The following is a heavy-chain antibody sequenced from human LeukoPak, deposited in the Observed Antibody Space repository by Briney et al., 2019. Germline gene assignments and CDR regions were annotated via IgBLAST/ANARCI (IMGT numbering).Heavy chain of an antibody. V-gene: IGHV3-33*01. J-gene: IGHJ4*02. CDR1: GFTFSSYG. Sequence: GGSLRLSCAASGFTFSSYGMHWVRQAPGKGLEWVAVIWYDGSNKYYADSVKGRFTISRDNSKNTLYLQMNSLRAEDTAVYYCARRSGPTSGYFDYWGQGTLVTVSS. CDR3: ARRSGPTSGYFDY. D-gene: IGHD3-3*01. CDR2: IWYDGSNK.